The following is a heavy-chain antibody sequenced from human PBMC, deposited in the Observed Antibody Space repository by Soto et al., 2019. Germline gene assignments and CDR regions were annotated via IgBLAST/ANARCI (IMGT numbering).Heavy chain of an antibody. Sequence: QVQLQESGPGLVKASETLSLTCTVSGGSTSRYHWGWVRQPPGQGLEWVGYVFYTGTTRYNPSLSARVTMSVDTSTNPFSLKLSSVTAADTAVYYCARLLYHDTSGLQYYYFDLWGQGTLVTVSS. J-gene: IGHJ4*02. V-gene: IGHV4-59*01. CDR3: ARLLYHDTSGLQYYYFDL. CDR1: GGSTSRYH. D-gene: IGHD3-22*01. CDR2: VFYTGTT.